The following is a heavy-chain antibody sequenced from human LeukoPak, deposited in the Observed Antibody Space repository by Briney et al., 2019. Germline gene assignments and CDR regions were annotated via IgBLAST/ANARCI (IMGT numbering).Heavy chain of an antibody. CDR3: ARVDSAEKRDFDY. CDR1: GLTFGNFW. J-gene: IGHJ4*02. V-gene: IGHV3-7*01. Sequence: GGSRRLSCEASGLTFGNFWRPWFRQAQGKGRSGVANIKEGGSEKYYVDSVKGRFTISRDNAKNSAFLQMNSLRAEDTAVYYCARVDSAEKRDFDYWGQGTLVTVSS. D-gene: IGHD3-22*01. CDR2: IKEGGSEK.